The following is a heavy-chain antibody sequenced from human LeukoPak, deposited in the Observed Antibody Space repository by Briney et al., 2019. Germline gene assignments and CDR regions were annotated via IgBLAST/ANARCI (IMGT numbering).Heavy chain of an antibody. CDR3: ARHAVRDGYNRHNDY. D-gene: IGHD5-24*01. Sequence: GGSLKISCEGSGYSCTTYWIAWVRQMPGKGLEWMGIIYPGDSDTRYSPSFQGQVTISVDKSISTAYLQWGSLKASDSAMYYCARHAVRDGYNRHNDYWGQGTLVTVSS. CDR2: IYPGDSDT. J-gene: IGHJ4*02. V-gene: IGHV5-51*01. CDR1: GYSCTTYW.